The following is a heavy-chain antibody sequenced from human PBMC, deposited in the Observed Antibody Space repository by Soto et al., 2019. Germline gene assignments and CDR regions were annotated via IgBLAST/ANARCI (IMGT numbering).Heavy chain of an antibody. J-gene: IGHJ4*02. CDR3: AKERSSRWYYFDY. V-gene: IGHV3-30*18. Sequence: GGSLRLSCAASGFTFSSYGMHWVRQAPGKGLEWVAVISDNGSNKYYADSVKGRFTISRDNSKNTLYLQMNNLRGEDTALYYCAKERSSRWYYFDYWGQGSLVTVSS. CDR2: ISDNGSNK. CDR1: GFTFSSYG. D-gene: IGHD6-13*01.